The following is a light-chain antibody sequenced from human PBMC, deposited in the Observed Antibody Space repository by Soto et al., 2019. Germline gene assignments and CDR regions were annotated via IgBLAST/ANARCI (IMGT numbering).Light chain of an antibody. CDR3: HQYGTSPRT. CDR1: QSLRSGD. V-gene: IGKV3-20*01. Sequence: PGERATLSCRASQSLRSGDLACYQQIPGQAPGLLIYGASSRATGIPDGFSGSGSGTDFNLTVSRLAPEDFAVYYCHQYGTSPRTFGQGT. CDR2: GAS. J-gene: IGKJ1*01.